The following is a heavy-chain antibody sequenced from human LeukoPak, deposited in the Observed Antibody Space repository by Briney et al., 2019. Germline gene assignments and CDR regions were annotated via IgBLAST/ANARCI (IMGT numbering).Heavy chain of an antibody. CDR2: ISGAGGST. Sequence: PGGSLRLSCAASGFTFSKFAMNWVRQAPGEGLEWVSAISGAGGSTFYANSVNGRFTISRDNSRNTLYLQMNSLRADDTALYYCASQEGPYCSGGTCYVGFDNWGQGTLVTVSS. CDR1: GFTFSKFA. V-gene: IGHV3-23*01. CDR3: ASQEGPYCSGGTCYVGFDN. D-gene: IGHD2-15*01. J-gene: IGHJ4*02.